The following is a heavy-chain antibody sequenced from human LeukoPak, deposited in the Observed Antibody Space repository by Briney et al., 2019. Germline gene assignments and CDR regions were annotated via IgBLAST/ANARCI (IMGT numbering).Heavy chain of an antibody. V-gene: IGHV3-30-3*01. J-gene: IGHJ4*02. CDR1: GFTFRSYA. CDR3: AKGFSYSSGWYDY. D-gene: IGHD6-19*01. CDR2: ISYDGSNK. Sequence: GGSLRLSCAASGFTFRSYAMHWVRQAPGKGLEWVAVISYDGSNKYYADSVKGRFTISRDNSKNTLYLQMNSLRAEDTAVYYCAKGFSYSSGWYDYWGQGTLVTVSS.